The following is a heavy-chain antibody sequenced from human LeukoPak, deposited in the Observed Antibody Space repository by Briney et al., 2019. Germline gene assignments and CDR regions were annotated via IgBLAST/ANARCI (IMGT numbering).Heavy chain of an antibody. CDR2: IRYDGSNK. J-gene: IGHJ4*02. V-gene: IGHV3-30*02. CDR3: AKASTYYDILTGYFDY. D-gene: IGHD3-9*01. CDR1: GFTFSSYG. Sequence: PGGSLRLSCAASGFTFSSYGMHWVRQAPGKGLEWVAFIRYDGSNKHYADSVKGRFTISRDNSKNTLYQQMNSLRAEDTAVYYCAKASTYYDILTGYFDYWGQGTLVTVSS.